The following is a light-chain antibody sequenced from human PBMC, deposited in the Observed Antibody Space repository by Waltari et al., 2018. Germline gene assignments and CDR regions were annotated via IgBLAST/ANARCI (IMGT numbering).Light chain of an antibody. J-gene: IGLJ2*01. Sequence: QSVLTQPPSVSGAPGQTVTISCTGSRSNIGAVYDVHCYQQVPGTAPKLLVCRDISRPSGCPDRFSGSKSGTSASLAITGLRAEDEAYYYCQSYDSSMSGPVVFGGGTRLIVL. V-gene: IGLV1-40*01. CDR1: RSNIGAVYD. CDR3: QSYDSSMSGPVV. CDR2: RDI.